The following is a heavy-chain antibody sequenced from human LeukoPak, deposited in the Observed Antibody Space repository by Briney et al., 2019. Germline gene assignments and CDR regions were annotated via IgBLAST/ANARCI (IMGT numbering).Heavy chain of an antibody. CDR2: INHSGST. Sequence: SETLSLTCAVYGGSFSGYYWSWIRQPPGKGLEWIGEINHSGSTNYNPSLKSQVTISVDTSKNQFSLKLSSVTAADTAVYYCASEPFYYYDSSGQIDYWGQGTLVTVSS. CDR3: ASEPFYYYDSSGQIDY. D-gene: IGHD3-22*01. V-gene: IGHV4-34*01. J-gene: IGHJ4*02. CDR1: GGSFSGYY.